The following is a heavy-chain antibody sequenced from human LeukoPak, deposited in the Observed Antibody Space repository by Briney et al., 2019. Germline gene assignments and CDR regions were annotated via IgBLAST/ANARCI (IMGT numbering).Heavy chain of an antibody. CDR1: GASIRDYY. CDR2: IFHTGST. V-gene: IGHV4-59*01. Sequence: PSETLSLTCTVSGASIRDYYWTWIRQPPGKGLEWIGNIFHTGSTNNNPSLKSRVTISVDTSKNQFSLKLSSVTAADTAVYYCARTRDGYSTYFDYWGQGTLVTVSS. CDR3: ARTRDGYSTYFDY. J-gene: IGHJ4*02. D-gene: IGHD5-24*01.